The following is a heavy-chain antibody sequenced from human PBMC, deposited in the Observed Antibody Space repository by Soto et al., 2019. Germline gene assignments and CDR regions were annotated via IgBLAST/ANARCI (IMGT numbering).Heavy chain of an antibody. D-gene: IGHD1-20*01. Sequence: SETLSLTCAVYGGSLSDYYWNWLRQPPGKGLEWIGEINHRGTTSYNPSLKSRVDISLDTAMTQFSLKLRSVTAADTAIYYCARYQWNPGAFDPWGPGTQVTVS. V-gene: IGHV4-34*01. CDR2: INHRGTT. J-gene: IGHJ5*02. CDR1: GGSLSDYY. CDR3: ARYQWNPGAFDP.